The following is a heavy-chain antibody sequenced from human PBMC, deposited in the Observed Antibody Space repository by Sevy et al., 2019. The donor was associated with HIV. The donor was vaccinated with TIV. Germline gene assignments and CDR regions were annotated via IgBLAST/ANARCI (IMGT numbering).Heavy chain of an antibody. D-gene: IGHD7-27*01. CDR2: IGSGGAGT. V-gene: IGHV3-23*01. Sequence: GGSLRLSCAASEFTFSNYAMSWVRQAPGRGLEWVSSIGSGGAGTYYADSVKGRFTISRDNSKNTLYLQMNSLRADDTAVYYCATQGGRWGATSNRYFDYWGQGTLVTVSS. CDR1: EFTFSNYA. CDR3: ATQGGRWGATSNRYFDY. J-gene: IGHJ4*02.